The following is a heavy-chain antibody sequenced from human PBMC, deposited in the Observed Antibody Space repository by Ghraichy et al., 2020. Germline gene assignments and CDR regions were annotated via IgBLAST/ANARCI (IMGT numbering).Heavy chain of an antibody. CDR2: IYYSGTT. CDR3: ARDRSATSSRWFDP. V-gene: IGHV4-31*03. D-gene: IGHD1-1*01. CDR1: GGSISSGGHY. Sequence: TLSLTCIVSGGSISSGGHYWNWIRQHPGKGLEWIGSIYYSGTTYYNPSLKSRVTISVDTSKNQFSLKVSSVTAADTAVYYCARDRSATSSRWFDPWGQGTLVTVSS. J-gene: IGHJ5*02.